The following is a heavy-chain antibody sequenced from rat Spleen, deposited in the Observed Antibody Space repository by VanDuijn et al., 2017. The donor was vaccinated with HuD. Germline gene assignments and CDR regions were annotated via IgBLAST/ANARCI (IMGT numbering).Heavy chain of an antibody. CDR1: GFTFSDYY. CDR3: ARRHYGYTDYFDY. V-gene: IGHV5-7*01. Sequence: EVQLVESGGGLVQPGRSLKLSCAASGFTFSDYYMAWVRQAPKKGLEWVATISYGDSSGHSSTYYRDSVKGRFTISRDNAKSTLSLQMDRLRSDDTATYYCARRHYGYTDYFDYWGQGVMVTVSS. D-gene: IGHD1-9*01. CDR2: ISYGDSSGHSST. J-gene: IGHJ2*01.